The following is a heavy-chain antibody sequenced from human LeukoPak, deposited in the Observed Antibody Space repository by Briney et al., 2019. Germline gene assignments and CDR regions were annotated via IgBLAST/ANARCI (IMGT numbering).Heavy chain of an antibody. V-gene: IGHV4-59*01. J-gene: IGHJ4*02. CDR3: ARGAHYYDSSGYYYTFDY. D-gene: IGHD3-22*01. CDR2: IYYSGST. CDR1: GGSISSYY. Sequence: PSETLSLTCTVSGGSISSYYWSWIRQPPGKGLEWIGYIYYSGSTNYNPYLKSRVTISVDTSKNQFSLKLSSVTAADTAVYYCARGAHYYDSSGYYYTFDYWGQGTLVTVSS.